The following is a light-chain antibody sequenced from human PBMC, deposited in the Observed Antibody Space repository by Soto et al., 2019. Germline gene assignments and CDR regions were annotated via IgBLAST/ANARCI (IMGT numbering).Light chain of an antibody. CDR3: ISYTSSSTLYV. J-gene: IGLJ1*01. Sequence: QSALTQPASVSGSPGQSITISCTGTSSDVGGYNYVSWYQQHPGKAPKLMIYDVSNRPSGVSNRFSGSKSGNTASLTISGLEDEDDAYYYCISYTSSSTLYVFGTGTKLTVL. CDR1: SSDVGGYNY. V-gene: IGLV2-14*01. CDR2: DVS.